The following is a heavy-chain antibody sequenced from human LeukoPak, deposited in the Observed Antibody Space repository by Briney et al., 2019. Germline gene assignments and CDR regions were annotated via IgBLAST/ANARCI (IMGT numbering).Heavy chain of an antibody. V-gene: IGHV3-30*02. D-gene: IGHD3-10*01. CDR2: IRYDGINK. Sequence: GGSLRLSCAASGFTFSSYWMSWVRQAPGKGLEWVAFIRYDGINKYYADSVKGRFTISRDSFKNTLYLQMNSLRPEDTAVYYCAKEGDYYGSGSYRDGFDIWGQGTRATVSS. CDR3: AKEGDYYGSGSYRDGFDI. CDR1: GFTFSSYW. J-gene: IGHJ3*02.